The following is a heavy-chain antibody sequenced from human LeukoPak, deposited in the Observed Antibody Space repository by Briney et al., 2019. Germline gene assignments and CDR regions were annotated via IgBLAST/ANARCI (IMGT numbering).Heavy chain of an antibody. Sequence: ASVKVSCKASGYTFTNYGISWVRPAPGQGLEWRGWISAYNGYTDYAQQLQFRVTMTTDTSTSTAYMELSSLRSEDTAVYYCATDGGYCSGGSCYWGQGTLVTVSS. CDR3: ATDGGYCSGGSCY. J-gene: IGHJ4*02. CDR2: ISAYNGYT. CDR1: GYTFTNYG. V-gene: IGHV1-18*01. D-gene: IGHD2-15*01.